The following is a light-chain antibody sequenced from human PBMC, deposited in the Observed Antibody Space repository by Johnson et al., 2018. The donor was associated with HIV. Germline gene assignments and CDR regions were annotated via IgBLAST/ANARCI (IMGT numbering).Light chain of an antibody. Sequence: QSVLTQPPSVSAAPGQKVTISCSGSSSNIGNNYVSWYQQLPGTAPKLLIYENNKRPSGIPDRFSGSKSGTSATLGITGLQTGDEADYYCGTWDSSLSAGINYVFGTGTKVTAL. CDR3: GTWDSSLSAGINYV. CDR1: SSNIGNNY. J-gene: IGLJ1*01. V-gene: IGLV1-51*02. CDR2: ENN.